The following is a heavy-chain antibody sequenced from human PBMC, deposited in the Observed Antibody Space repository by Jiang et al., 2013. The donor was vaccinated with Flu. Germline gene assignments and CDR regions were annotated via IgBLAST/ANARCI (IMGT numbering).Heavy chain of an antibody. CDR1: GGTFSSYA. D-gene: IGHD6-13*01. J-gene: IGHJ4*02. Sequence: KVSCKASGGTFSSYAISWVRQAPGQGLEWMGGIIPILGIANYAQKFQGRVTITADKSTSTAYMELSSLRSEDTAVYYCASTAAAGYYYFDYWGQGTLVTVSS. V-gene: IGHV1-69*10. CDR3: ASTAAAGYYYFDY. CDR2: IIPILGIA.